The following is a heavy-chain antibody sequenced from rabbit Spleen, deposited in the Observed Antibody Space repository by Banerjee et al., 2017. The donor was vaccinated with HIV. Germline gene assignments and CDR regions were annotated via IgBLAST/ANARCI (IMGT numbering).Heavy chain of an antibody. CDR3: VRDVATYYFASHYSDL. CDR2: IYAASSSGT. D-gene: IGHD1-1*01. V-gene: IGHV1S45*01. CDR1: GFDFSTDQY. J-gene: IGHJ4*01. Sequence: QDQLEESGGGLVKPGASLTLTCTASGFDFSTDQYICWVRQAPGKGLEWIACIYAASSSGTYYASWARGRFTLSKTSSTTVTLQMTSLTAADTATYFCVRDVATYYFASHYSDLWGPGTLVTVS.